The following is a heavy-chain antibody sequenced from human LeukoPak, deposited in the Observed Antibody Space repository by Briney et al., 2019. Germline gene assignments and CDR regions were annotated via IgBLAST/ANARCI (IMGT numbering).Heavy chain of an antibody. D-gene: IGHD3-10*01. Sequence: PSETLSLTCTVSGGSISSSSYYWGWIRQPPGKGLEWIGSIYYSGSTYYNPSLKSRVTISVDTSKNQFSLKLSSVTAADTAVYYCARIDATMVRGVIIPYYFDYWGQGTLVTVSS. CDR1: GGSISSSSYY. V-gene: IGHV4-39*07. J-gene: IGHJ4*02. CDR2: IYYSGST. CDR3: ARIDATMVRGVIIPYYFDY.